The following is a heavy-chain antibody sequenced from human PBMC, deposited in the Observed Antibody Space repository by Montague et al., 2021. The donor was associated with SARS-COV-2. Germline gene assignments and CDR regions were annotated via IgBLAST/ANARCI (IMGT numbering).Heavy chain of an antibody. J-gene: IGHJ4*02. V-gene: IGHV3-48*02. CDR3: ARDQVLWFGEHVV. D-gene: IGHD3-10*01. CDR1: GFPFSSYS. Sequence: SLSLSCSASGFPFSSYSMNWVRQTPGEGLEWVSYISSSSSTIYYADSVKGRFTISRDNAKNSLYLQMNSLRDEGTAVYYCARDQVLWFGEHVVWGQGTLVTVSS. CDR2: ISSSSSTI.